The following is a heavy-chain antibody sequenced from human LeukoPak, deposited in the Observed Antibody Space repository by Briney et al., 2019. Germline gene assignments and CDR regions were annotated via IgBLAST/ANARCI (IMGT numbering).Heavy chain of an antibody. D-gene: IGHD6-6*01. V-gene: IGHV3-21*01. J-gene: IGHJ2*01. Sequence: GGSLRLSCAASGFTFSSYSMNWVRQAPGKGLEWVSSISSSSSYIYHADSVKGRLTISRDNAKNSLYLQMNSLRAEDTAVYYCARFPLRQQLVRGYWGRGTLVTVSS. CDR3: ARFPLRQQLVRGY. CDR2: ISSSSSYI. CDR1: GFTFSSYS.